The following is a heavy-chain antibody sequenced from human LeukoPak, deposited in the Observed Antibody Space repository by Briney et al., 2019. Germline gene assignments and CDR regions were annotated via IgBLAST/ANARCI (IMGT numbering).Heavy chain of an antibody. Sequence: GGSLRLSCAASGFTFSSYSMNWVRQAPGKGLEWVAVISYDGSNKYYADSVKGRFTISRDNSKNTLYLQMNGLRVEDTAVYYCASSGSYRFDYWGQGTLVTVSS. J-gene: IGHJ4*02. D-gene: IGHD1-26*01. CDR2: ISYDGSNK. V-gene: IGHV3-30*03. CDR1: GFTFSSYS. CDR3: ASSGSYRFDY.